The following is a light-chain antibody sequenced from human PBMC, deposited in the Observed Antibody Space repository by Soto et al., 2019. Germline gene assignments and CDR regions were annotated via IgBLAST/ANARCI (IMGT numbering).Light chain of an antibody. CDR1: QSVSSSY. CDR3: QQDGSSLH. Sequence: EIVLTQSPGTLSLSPGERATLSCRASQSVSSSYLAWYQQKPGQAPRLLIYGASSRATGIPDRFSGSGSGTDFTLTISRLEPEDFAVYYCQQDGSSLHFGQGTKLEIK. V-gene: IGKV3-20*01. J-gene: IGKJ2*01. CDR2: GAS.